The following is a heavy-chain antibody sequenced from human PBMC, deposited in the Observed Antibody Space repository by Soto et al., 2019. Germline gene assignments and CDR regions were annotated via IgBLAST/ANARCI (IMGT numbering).Heavy chain of an antibody. CDR3: ARCYCSVGSCYACWHFDL. CDR1: GYTFTNYA. Sequence: QVQLVQSGAEVKKPGASVKFSCQASGYTFTNYAISWVRQAPGQGLEWMGWISASTRNTDQAQNFQGRVTMTIDTSTNTANMELRSLRSDDTAVYYCARCYCSVGSCYACWHFDLWGRGTLVTVSS. D-gene: IGHD2-15*01. CDR2: ISASTRNT. J-gene: IGHJ2*01. V-gene: IGHV1-18*01.